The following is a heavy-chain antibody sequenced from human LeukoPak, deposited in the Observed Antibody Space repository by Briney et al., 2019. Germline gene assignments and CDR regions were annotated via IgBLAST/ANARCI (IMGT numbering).Heavy chain of an antibody. CDR1: GFTFDDFA. CDR2: ISWNSGRI. CDR3: AKGAGVTLLYYYFNY. J-gene: IGHJ4*02. V-gene: IGHV3-9*03. Sequence: PGGSLRLSCAASGFTFDDFAMHWVRQAPGKGLEWVSGISWNSGRIDYADSVKGRFTISRDNAKNSLYLQMNSLRAEDMALYYCAKGAGVTLLYYYFNYWGQRTLVTVSS. D-gene: IGHD4-11*01.